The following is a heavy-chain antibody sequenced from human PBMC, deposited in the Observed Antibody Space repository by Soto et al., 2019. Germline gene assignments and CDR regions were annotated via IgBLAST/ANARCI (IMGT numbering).Heavy chain of an antibody. CDR2: IGGGGRST. J-gene: IGHJ4*02. D-gene: IGHD1-1*01. V-gene: IGHV3-23*01. CDR1: GFTFSRYA. CDR3: ASTPSPITTGTSHIDY. Sequence: WGTLRISCVASGFTFSRYAMSWVRQAQGKGLEWVSTIGGGGRSTYYADSVKGRFTISRDNSKNTLYLQMNSLRAEDTAVYYCASTPSPITTGTSHIDYWGQGSLVTFSS.